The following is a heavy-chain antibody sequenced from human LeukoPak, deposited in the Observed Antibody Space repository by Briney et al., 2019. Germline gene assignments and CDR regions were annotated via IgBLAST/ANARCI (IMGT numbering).Heavy chain of an antibody. J-gene: IGHJ5*02. D-gene: IGHD3-22*01. CDR3: ARSPSPVIVVVRFNWFDP. CDR1: GDTFSSYA. Sequence: ASVQVSCKATGDTFSSYAISWVRQAPGQGLEWMGGIIPIFGTANYAQKFQGRVTITADESTSTAYMELSSLRSEDTAVYYCARSPSPVIVVVRFNWFDPWGQGTLVTVSS. V-gene: IGHV1-69*13. CDR2: IIPIFGTA.